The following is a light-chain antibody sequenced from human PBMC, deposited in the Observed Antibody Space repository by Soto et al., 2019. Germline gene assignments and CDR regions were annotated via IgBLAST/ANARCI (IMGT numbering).Light chain of an antibody. CDR1: QSINSW. J-gene: IGKJ1*01. Sequence: DIQMTQSPSTLSASVGDRVTITCRASQSINSWLAWYQQKPGRAPKLLIYKASSLESGVPSRFSGSGSGTDFTLTISRLEPEDFAVYYCQQYGTSPPGTFGQGTKVEIK. CDR2: KAS. CDR3: QQYGTSPPGT. V-gene: IGKV1-5*03.